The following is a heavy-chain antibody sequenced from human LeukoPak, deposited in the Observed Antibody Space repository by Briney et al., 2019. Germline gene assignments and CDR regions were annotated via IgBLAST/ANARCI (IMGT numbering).Heavy chain of an antibody. J-gene: IGHJ4*02. CDR1: AYSFSSYD. Sequence: ASVKVSCKASAYSFSSYDINWVRQATGQGLEWMGWMNPNSSNTGYAQKFQGRVTMTRNTSINTAYMELSGLISEDTAVYFCTRAGERPIRYFDYWGQGTLVTVSS. D-gene: IGHD3-9*01. V-gene: IGHV1-8*01. CDR3: TRAGERPIRYFDY. CDR2: MNPNSSNT.